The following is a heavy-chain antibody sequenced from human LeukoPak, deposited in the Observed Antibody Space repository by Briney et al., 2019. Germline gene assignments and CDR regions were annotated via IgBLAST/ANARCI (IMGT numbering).Heavy chain of an antibody. J-gene: IGHJ4*02. CDR3: AKPPIGPRCFNY. D-gene: IGHD5-12*01. CDR2: ISSSGGST. Sequence: GGSLRLSCAASGFTFSSYAMSWVRQPPGKGLEWVSAISSSGGSTYYADSVKGRFTISRDNSKNTLYLQMNSLRAEDTAVYYCAKPPIGPRCFNYWGQGTLVTVSS. V-gene: IGHV3-23*01. CDR1: GFTFSSYA.